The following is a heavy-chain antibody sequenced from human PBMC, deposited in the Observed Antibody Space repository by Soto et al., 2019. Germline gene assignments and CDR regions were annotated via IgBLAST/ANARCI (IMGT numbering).Heavy chain of an antibody. D-gene: IGHD2-15*01. CDR3: STSPDADCSGSCRNWFDP. J-gene: IGHJ5*02. V-gene: IGHV3-73*01. CDR2: IKTKPNSYAT. CDR1: GFASSGSA. Sequence: EVQLVESGGGLVQPGGSLKLSCAAYGFASSGSAIHWVRQASGKGLEWVGRIKTKPNSYATAYGESVKGRFTISRDDPTNTAYLHMNSLKTEDTAVYYCSTSPDADCSGSCRNWFDPWGQGTLVTVSS.